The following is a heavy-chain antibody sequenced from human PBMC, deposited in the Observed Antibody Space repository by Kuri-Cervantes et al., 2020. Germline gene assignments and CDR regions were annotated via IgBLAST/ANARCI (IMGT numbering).Heavy chain of an antibody. CDR3: ARLLYYYAGDY. CDR2: IKQDGSEK. CDR1: GFTFSSYW. V-gene: IGHV3-7*01. Sequence: LSLTCAASGFTFSSYWMSWVRQAPGKGLEWVANIKQDGSEKYYVDSVKGRFTISRDNAKNSLYLQMNSLRAEDTAVYYCARLLYYYAGDYWGQGTLVTVSS. J-gene: IGHJ4*02. D-gene: IGHD3-10*01.